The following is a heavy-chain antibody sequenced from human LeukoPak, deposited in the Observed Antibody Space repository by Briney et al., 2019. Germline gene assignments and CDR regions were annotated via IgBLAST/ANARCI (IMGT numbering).Heavy chain of an antibody. Sequence: GGSLRLSCASSRFTFSDYYMGWIRQAPGKGVEWVSSISSRGSIIHYADSVKGRFTVSRDNAKNSLYLQMNSLRAEDTAVYYCARGHIAVAAHDDAFDIWGQGTMVTVSS. V-gene: IGHV3-11*04. CDR2: ISSRGSII. CDR1: RFTFSDYY. J-gene: IGHJ3*02. D-gene: IGHD6-19*01. CDR3: ARGHIAVAAHDDAFDI.